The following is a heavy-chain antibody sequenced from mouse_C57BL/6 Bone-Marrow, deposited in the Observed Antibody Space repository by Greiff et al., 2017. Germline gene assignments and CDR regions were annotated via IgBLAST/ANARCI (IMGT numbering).Heavy chain of an antibody. Sequence: EVQLQQSGPELVKPGASVKMSCKASGYTITDYNMHWVKQSHGKSLEWIGYLNPNNGGTSYNQKFKGKATLTVNKSSRTAYMELLSLTSEDSAVSYCARGYPFAYWGQGTLVTVSA. J-gene: IGHJ3*01. D-gene: IGHD2-14*01. CDR2: LNPNNGGT. V-gene: IGHV1-22*01. CDR3: ARGYPFAY. CDR1: GYTITDYN.